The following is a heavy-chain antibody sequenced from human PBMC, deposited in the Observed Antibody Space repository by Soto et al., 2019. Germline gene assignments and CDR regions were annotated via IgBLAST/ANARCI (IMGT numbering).Heavy chain of an antibody. CDR1: GGSITSSYY. CDR2: FYYSGST. D-gene: IGHD2-2*02. V-gene: IGHV4-39*01. J-gene: IGHJ4*02. Sequence: SETLSLTCTVSGGSITSSYYWGWIRQPPGKGLEWIGSFYYSGSTYYNPSLKSRVTISVDTSKNQFSLKLSSVTAADTAVYYCATIPATTILTDYWGQGTLVTVS. CDR3: ATIPATTILTDY.